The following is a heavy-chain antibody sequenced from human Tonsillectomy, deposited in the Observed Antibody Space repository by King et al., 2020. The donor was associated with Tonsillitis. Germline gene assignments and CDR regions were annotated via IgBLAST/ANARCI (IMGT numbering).Heavy chain of an antibody. V-gene: IGHV2-70*11. CDR3: ARTYMVRGAGIDY. CDR1: GFSLSTSAMC. CDR2: IDWDDDK. Sequence: TLQESGPALVKPPQTLTLTCTFSGFSLSTSAMCVSWIRQPPGKALEWLARIDWDDDKYYNTSLKTRLTISRDTSKNQVVLTMTNMDPVDTATYYCARTYMVRGAGIDYWGQGTLVTVSS. J-gene: IGHJ4*02. D-gene: IGHD3-10*01.